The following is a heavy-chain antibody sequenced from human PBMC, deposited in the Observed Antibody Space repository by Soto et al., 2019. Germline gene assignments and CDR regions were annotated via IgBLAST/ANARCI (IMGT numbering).Heavy chain of an antibody. J-gene: IGHJ6*02. D-gene: IGHD7-27*01. V-gene: IGHV3-7*01. Sequence: EVQLVESGGGLVQPGGSLRLSCAASGFTFNKYWMTWVRQAPGKGLEWVVNIQQVGSEKYYVDSVKGRFTISRDNADNSLYLQMNGLRAEDTAVYYCALGRTGLDVWGQGTTVTVSS. CDR3: ALGRTGLDV. CDR2: IQQVGSEK. CDR1: GFTFNKYW.